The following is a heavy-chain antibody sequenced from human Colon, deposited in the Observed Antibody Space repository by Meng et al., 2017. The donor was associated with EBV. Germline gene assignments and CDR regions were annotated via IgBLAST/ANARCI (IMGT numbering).Heavy chain of an antibody. CDR1: GGSVGNTNHF. CDR3: VRVRGDFDY. CDR2: INSNWNT. Sequence: HLTLHGSGTGLGKPAETLYLTCSVSGGSVGNTNHFWGWVRQAPGKGLEWVGSINSNWNTYSNPSLTGRVTMSLDTSKNQFSLKLSSVTAADTAVYYCVRVRGDFDYWGQGTLVTVSS. V-gene: IGHV4-39*07. D-gene: IGHD3-16*01. J-gene: IGHJ4*02.